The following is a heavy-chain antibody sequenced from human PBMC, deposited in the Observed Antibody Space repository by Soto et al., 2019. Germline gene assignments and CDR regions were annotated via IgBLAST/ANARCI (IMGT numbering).Heavy chain of an antibody. CDR1: GGSHSNYF. V-gene: IGHV4-59*01. Sequence: SSETLSLTCTVSGGSHSNYFWSWIRQSPGKGLEWIAYIYYSGSTNYNPSLKSRVTMSLDTSKNQFSLWLNSATAADTAVYYCARTDPSGHFDYRGPRTLVTVSS. CDR2: IYYSGST. J-gene: IGHJ4*02. CDR3: ARTDPSGHFDY. D-gene: IGHD3-10*01.